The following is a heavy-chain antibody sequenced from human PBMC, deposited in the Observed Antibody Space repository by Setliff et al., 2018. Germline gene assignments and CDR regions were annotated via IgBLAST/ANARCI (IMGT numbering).Heavy chain of an antibody. J-gene: IGHJ4*02. CDR1: GFTFSSYW. CDR3: ARPSESSGWYYFDY. D-gene: IGHD6-19*01. V-gene: IGHV3-7*05. Sequence: PGGSLRLSCAASGFTFSSYWMSWVRQAPGKGLEWVANIKQDGSEKYYVDSVEGRFTISRDNAKNSLYLQMNSLRAEDTAVYYCARPSESSGWYYFDYWGQGTLVTVSS. CDR2: IKQDGSEK.